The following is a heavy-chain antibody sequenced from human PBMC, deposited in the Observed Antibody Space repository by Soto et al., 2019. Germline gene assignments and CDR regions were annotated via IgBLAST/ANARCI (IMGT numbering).Heavy chain of an antibody. CDR3: ARDGRLGYCSSTSCYGTYGMDV. CDR1: GGTFSSYA. CDR2: IIPIFGTA. D-gene: IGHD2-2*01. J-gene: IGHJ6*02. Sequence: QVQLVQSGAEVKKPGSSVKVSCKASGGTFSSYAISWVRQAPGQGLEWMGGIIPIFGTANYAQKFQSRVTITADEATSTAYMELSSLRSEDTAVYYCARDGRLGYCSSTSCYGTYGMDVWGQETTVTVS. V-gene: IGHV1-69*01.